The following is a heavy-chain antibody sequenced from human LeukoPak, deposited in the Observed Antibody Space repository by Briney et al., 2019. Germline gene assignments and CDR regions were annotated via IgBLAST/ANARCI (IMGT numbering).Heavy chain of an antibody. V-gene: IGHV5-51*01. CDR3: ARRGEAMDPFDY. D-gene: IGHD5-18*01. CDR1: GYSFTSYW. CDR2: IYPGYSDT. Sequence: GESLKISCKDSGYSFTSYWIGWVRQMPGKGLEWMGIIYPGYSDTRYSPSFQGQVTISADKSINTAYLQWSSLKASDTAIYYCARRGEAMDPFDYWGQGTLVTVSS. J-gene: IGHJ4*02.